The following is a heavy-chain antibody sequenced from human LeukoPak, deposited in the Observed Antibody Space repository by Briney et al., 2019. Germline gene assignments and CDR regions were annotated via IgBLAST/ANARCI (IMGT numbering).Heavy chain of an antibody. CDR1: GFTFSSYN. CDR2: ITSSSSYI. D-gene: IGHD5/OR15-5a*01. Sequence: PGGSLRLSCAASGFTFSSYNMNWVRQAPGKGLEWVSSITSSSSYIYYAGSVKGRFTISRDNAKNSLYLQMNSLRAEDTAVYYCARMILGSTTYFDYWGQGTLVTVSS. CDR3: ARMILGSTTYFDY. V-gene: IGHV3-21*01. J-gene: IGHJ4*02.